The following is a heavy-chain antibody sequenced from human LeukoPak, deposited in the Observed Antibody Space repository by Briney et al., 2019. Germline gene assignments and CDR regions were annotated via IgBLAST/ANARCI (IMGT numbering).Heavy chain of an antibody. CDR2: INHSGST. D-gene: IGHD1-26*01. CDR3: ARGAAYSGSYFPFDY. CDR1: GGSIRSSYYY. J-gene: IGHJ4*02. V-gene: IGHV4-39*07. Sequence: PSETLSLTCTVSGGSIRSSYYYWSWIRQPPGKGLEWIGEINHSGSTNYYPSLKSRVTISVDTSKNQFSLKLSSVTAADTAVYYCARGAAYSGSYFPFDYWGQGTLVTVSS.